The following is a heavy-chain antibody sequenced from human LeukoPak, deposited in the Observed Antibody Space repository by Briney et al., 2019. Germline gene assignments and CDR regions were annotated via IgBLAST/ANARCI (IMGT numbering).Heavy chain of an antibody. CDR3: ARSLGYCSGGSCDWFDP. CDR1: GGSISSYY. Sequence: SETLSLTCTVSGGSISSYYWSWIRQPPGKGLEWIGSIYHSGSTYYNPSLKSRVTISVDTSKNQFSLKLSSVTAADTAVYYCARSLGYCSGGSCDWFDPWGQGTLVTVSS. V-gene: IGHV4-59*08. D-gene: IGHD2-15*01. J-gene: IGHJ5*02. CDR2: IYHSGST.